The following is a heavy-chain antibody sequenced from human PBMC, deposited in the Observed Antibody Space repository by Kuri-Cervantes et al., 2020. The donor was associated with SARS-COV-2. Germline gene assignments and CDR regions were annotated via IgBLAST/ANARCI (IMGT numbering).Heavy chain of an antibody. CDR3: ARDSLLPYYYGMDV. CDR2: INPSGGST. CDR1: GYTFTSYY. D-gene: IGHD2-15*01. J-gene: IGHJ6*02. Sequence: ASVKVSCKASGYTFTSYYMHWVRQAPGQGLEWMGIINPSGGSTSYAQKFQGRVTMTRDTSTSTAYMELRSLRSDDTAVYYCARDSLLPYYYGMDVWGQGTTVTVSS. V-gene: IGHV1-46*01.